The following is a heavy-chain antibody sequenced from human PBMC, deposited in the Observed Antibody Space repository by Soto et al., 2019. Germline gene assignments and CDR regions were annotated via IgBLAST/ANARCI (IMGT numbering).Heavy chain of an antibody. Sequence: QVQLQESGPGLVKPSETLSLTCTVSGGSISSYYWSWIRQPPGKGLEWIGYIYYSGSTNYNPSLKSRVPITVDTSKNQCSLKLRSVTAADTAVNYCARRWGWSVDYWGQGTLVTVSS. CDR3: ARRWGWSVDY. CDR1: GGSISSYY. CDR2: IYYSGST. J-gene: IGHJ4*02. V-gene: IGHV4-59*08. D-gene: IGHD6-19*01.